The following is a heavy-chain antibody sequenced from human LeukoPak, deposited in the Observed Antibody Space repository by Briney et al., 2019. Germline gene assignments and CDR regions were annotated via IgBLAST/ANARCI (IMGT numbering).Heavy chain of an antibody. D-gene: IGHD5-18*01. CDR1: GGSISSSNW. CDR2: IYHSGST. Sequence: PSGTLSLTCAVSGGSISSSNWWSWVRQPPGKGLEWIGEIYHSGSTNYNPSLKSRVTISVDKSKNQFSLKLSSVTAADTAVYYCARDPGYSYGWDYYYGMDVWGQGTTVTVSS. J-gene: IGHJ6*02. V-gene: IGHV4-4*02. CDR3: ARDPGYSYGWDYYYGMDV.